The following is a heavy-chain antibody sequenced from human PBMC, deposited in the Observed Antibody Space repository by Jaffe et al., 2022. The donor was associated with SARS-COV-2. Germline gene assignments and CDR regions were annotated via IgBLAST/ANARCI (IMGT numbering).Heavy chain of an antibody. J-gene: IGHJ3*02. V-gene: IGHV4-61*02. CDR1: GGSISSGSYY. CDR2: IYTSGST. Sequence: QVQLQESGPGLVKPSQTLSLTCTVSGGSISSGSYYWSWIRQPAGKGLEWIGRIYTSGSTNYNPSLKSRVTISVDTSKNQFSLKLSSVTAADTAVYYCARGDYYDSSGFDAFDIWGQGTMVTVSS. CDR3: ARGDYYDSSGFDAFDI. D-gene: IGHD3-22*01.